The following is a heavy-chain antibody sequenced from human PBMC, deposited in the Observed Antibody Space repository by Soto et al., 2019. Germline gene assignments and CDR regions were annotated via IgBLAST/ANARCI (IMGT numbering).Heavy chain of an antibody. CDR3: AKSSTSLYYYGMDV. D-gene: IGHD2-2*01. CDR1: GFTFSSYG. CDR2: ISYDGSNK. Sequence: QVQLVESGGGVVQPGRSLRLSCAASGFTFSSYGMHWVRQAPGKGLEWVAVISYDGSNKYYADSVKGRFTISRGNSKNTLYLQMNSLIAEDTDVYYCAKSSTSLYYYGMDVWGQGTTVTVSS. V-gene: IGHV3-30*18. J-gene: IGHJ6*02.